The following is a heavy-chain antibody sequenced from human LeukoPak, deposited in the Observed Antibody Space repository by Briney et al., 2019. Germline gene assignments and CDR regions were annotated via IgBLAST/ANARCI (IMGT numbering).Heavy chain of an antibody. V-gene: IGHV4-30-4*08. Sequence: SETLSLTCTVSGGSISSGDYYWSWIRQPPGKGLEWIGYIYYSGSTYYNPSLKSRVTISVDTSKNQFSLKLSSVTAADTAVYYCARGYSSSWPFDYWGQGTQVTVSS. CDR1: GGSISSGDYY. D-gene: IGHD6-13*01. CDR3: ARGYSSSWPFDY. CDR2: IYYSGST. J-gene: IGHJ4*02.